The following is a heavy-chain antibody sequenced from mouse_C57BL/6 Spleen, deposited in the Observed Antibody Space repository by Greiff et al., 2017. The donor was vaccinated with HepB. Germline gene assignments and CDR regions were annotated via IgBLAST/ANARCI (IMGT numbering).Heavy chain of an antibody. CDR1: GYAFSSSW. J-gene: IGHJ4*01. Sequence: VQLQQSGPELVKPGASVKISCKASGYAFSSSWMNWVKQRPGKGLEWIGRIYPGDGDTNYNGKFKGKATLTADKSSSTAYMQLSSLTSEDSAVYFGAAGYYYAMDYWGQGTSVTVSS. CDR3: AAGYYYAMDY. CDR2: IYPGDGDT. V-gene: IGHV1-82*01. D-gene: IGHD4-1*01.